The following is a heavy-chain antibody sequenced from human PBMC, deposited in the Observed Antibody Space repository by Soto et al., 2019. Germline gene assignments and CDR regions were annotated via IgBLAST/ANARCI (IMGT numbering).Heavy chain of an antibody. CDR1: GGSISSYY. D-gene: IGHD2-15*01. CDR3: ARHTPATSISDH. CDR2: IYYSGST. J-gene: IGHJ4*02. V-gene: IGHV4-59*04. Sequence: SETLSLTCTVSGGSISSYYWSWIRQPPGKGLEWIGYIYYSGSTYYNPSLKSRVTISVDTSKNQFSLKLSSVTAADTAVYYCARHTPATSISDHWGQGTLVTVSS.